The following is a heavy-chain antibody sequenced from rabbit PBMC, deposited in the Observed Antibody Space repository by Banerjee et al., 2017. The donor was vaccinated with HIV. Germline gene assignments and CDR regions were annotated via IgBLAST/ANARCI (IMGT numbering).Heavy chain of an antibody. J-gene: IGHJ4*01. V-gene: IGHV1S7*01. Sequence: QLRETGGGLVQPGGSLTLSCKAFGFDFNNYYMSWVRQAPGKGLEWVGIFYPGQGSTDYASWVNGRFTISSDNAQNTVDLQMNSLTAADTATYFCARAVVAGVNLWGPGTL. D-gene: IGHD4-1*01. CDR3: ARAVVAGVNL. CDR1: GFDFNNYY. CDR2: FYPGQGST.